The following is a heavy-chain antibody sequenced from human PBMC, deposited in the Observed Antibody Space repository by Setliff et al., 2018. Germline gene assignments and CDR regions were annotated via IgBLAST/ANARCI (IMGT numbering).Heavy chain of an antibody. J-gene: IGHJ3*02. CDR3: ARRWNFGPYGSGIHDGFDM. CDR1: DGSFSDYY. D-gene: IGHD3-10*01. V-gene: IGHV4-34*01. Sequence: SETLSLTCAVYDGSFSDYYWSWIRQPPGKGLEWLGEINHYGSTKYKSSLKSRVTISVDTSKNQFSLKLNSVTAADTAVYYCARRWNFGPYGSGIHDGFDMWGQGTMVTVSS. CDR2: INHYGST.